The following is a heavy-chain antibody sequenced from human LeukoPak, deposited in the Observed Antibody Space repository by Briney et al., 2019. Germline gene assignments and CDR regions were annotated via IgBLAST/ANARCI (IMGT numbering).Heavy chain of an antibody. D-gene: IGHD6-13*01. CDR1: GGTFSSYA. CDR3: ARGRGGAAADTVSWFDP. CDR2: IIPIFGTA. V-gene: IGHV1-69*05. Sequence: GASVKVSCKASGGTFSSYAISWVRQAPGQGLEWMGRIIPIFGTANYAQKFQGRVTITTDESTSTAYMELSSLRSEDTAVYYCARGRGGAAADTVSWFDPWGQGTLVTVSS. J-gene: IGHJ5*02.